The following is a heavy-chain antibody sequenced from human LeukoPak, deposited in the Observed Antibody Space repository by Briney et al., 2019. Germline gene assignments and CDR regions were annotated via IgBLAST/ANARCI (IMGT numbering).Heavy chain of an antibody. J-gene: IGHJ6*03. Sequence: PGGSLRLSCAAPGFTFSNAWMSWVRQAPGKGLEWVGRIKSKTDGGTTDYAAPVKGRFTISRDDSKNTLYLQMNSLKTEDTAVYYCTTAIYSNYGPDHYYYYYMDVWGKGTTVTVSS. CDR1: GFTFSNAW. CDR2: IKSKTDGGTT. D-gene: IGHD4-11*01. CDR3: TTAIYSNYGPDHYYYYYMDV. V-gene: IGHV3-15*01.